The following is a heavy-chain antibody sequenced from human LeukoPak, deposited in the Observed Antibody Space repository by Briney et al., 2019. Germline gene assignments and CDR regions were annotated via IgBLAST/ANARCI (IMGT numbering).Heavy chain of an antibody. CDR1: GFTLSSYD. Sequence: GGSLRLSCAASGFTLSSYDMNWVRQAPGKGLEWVSVISGSGGSAYYADSVKGRFTISRDNSKNTLYLQMNSLRAEDTAVYYCVKMGGRSYGSGSYFVNWGQGTLVTVSS. CDR3: VKMGGRSYGSGSYFVN. J-gene: IGHJ4*02. CDR2: ISGSGGSA. D-gene: IGHD3-10*01. V-gene: IGHV3-23*01.